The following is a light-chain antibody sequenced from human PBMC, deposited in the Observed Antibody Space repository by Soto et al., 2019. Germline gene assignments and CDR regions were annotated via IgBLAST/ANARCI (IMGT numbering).Light chain of an antibody. CDR1: QSVLYSSNDRNY. Sequence: DIVMTQSPDSLAVSLGERATINCKSSQSVLYSSNDRNYLAWYQQKPGQPPKLLIYWASTRESGVPDRFSGSGSGTDFTLTISSLQAEDVAVYYCQQYYITPLTFGHGTKVQIK. J-gene: IGKJ1*01. CDR3: QQYYITPLT. CDR2: WAS. V-gene: IGKV4-1*01.